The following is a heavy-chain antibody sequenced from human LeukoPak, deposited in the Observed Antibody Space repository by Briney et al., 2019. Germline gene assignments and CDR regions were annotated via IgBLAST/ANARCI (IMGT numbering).Heavy chain of an antibody. CDR3: ARFPYYYGPYYFDY. J-gene: IGHJ4*02. V-gene: IGHV4-34*01. D-gene: IGHD3-10*01. Sequence: PSETLSLTCAVYGGSFSGYYWSWIRQPPGKGLEWIGEINHSGSTNYSPSLKSRVTISVDTSKNQFSLKLSSVTAADTAVYYCARFPYYYGPYYFDYWGQGTLVTVSS. CDR1: GGSFSGYY. CDR2: INHSGST.